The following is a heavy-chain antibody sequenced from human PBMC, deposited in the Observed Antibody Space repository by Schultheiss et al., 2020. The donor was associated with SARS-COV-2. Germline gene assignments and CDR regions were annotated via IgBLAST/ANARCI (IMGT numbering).Heavy chain of an antibody. Sequence: ETLSLTCAVSGGSISSSNWWSWVRQPPGKGLEWVSLISAGGTTYYADSVKGRFTISRDNAKNSLYLQMNSLRAEDTAVYYCARSVGAYYDFWSAYYTNNWFDPWGQGTLVTVSS. D-gene: IGHD3-3*01. V-gene: IGHV3-53*01. CDR1: GGSISSSNW. J-gene: IGHJ5*02. CDR3: ARSVGAYYDFWSAYYTNNWFDP. CDR2: ISAGGTT.